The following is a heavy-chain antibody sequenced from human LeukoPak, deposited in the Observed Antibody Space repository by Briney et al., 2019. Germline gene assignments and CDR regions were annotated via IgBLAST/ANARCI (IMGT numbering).Heavy chain of an antibody. CDR1: GFTFSSYG. J-gene: IGHJ4*02. Sequence: GGSLRLSCAASGFTFSSYGMHWVRQAPGKGLEWVAFIRYDGSNKYYADSVKGRFTISRDNAKNSLYLQMNSLRAEDTAVYYCAREGGGSYFIDYWGQGTLVTVSS. CDR2: IRYDGSNK. V-gene: IGHV3-30*02. D-gene: IGHD1-26*01. CDR3: AREGGGSYFIDY.